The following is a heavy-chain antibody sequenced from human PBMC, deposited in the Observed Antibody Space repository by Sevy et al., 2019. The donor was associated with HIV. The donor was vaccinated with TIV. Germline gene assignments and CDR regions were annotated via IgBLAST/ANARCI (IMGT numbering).Heavy chain of an antibody. D-gene: IGHD6-6*01. Sequence: GGSLRLSCAASGFTFSSYAMSWVRQAPGKGPEWVSAISGSGGSTYYADSVKGRFTISRDNSKNTLYLQMNSLRAEDTAVYYCAKDAVSSRRNYYYYYMDVWGKGTTVTVSS. J-gene: IGHJ6*03. CDR3: AKDAVSSRRNYYYYYMDV. CDR2: ISGSGGST. CDR1: GFTFSSYA. V-gene: IGHV3-23*01.